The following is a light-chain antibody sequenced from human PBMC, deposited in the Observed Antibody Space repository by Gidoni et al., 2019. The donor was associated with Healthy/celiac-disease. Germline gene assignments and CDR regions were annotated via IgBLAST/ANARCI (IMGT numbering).Light chain of an antibody. CDR1: SLRSYY. J-gene: IGLJ2*01. V-gene: IGLV3-19*01. Sequence: SSELTQDPAVSVAFGQTVRIPCQGDSLRSYYASWYQQKPGQAPVLVIYGKNNRPSGIPDPFSGSSSGNTASLTITGAQAEDEADYYCNSRDSSGNHVVFGGGTKLTVL. CDR3: NSRDSSGNHVV. CDR2: GKN.